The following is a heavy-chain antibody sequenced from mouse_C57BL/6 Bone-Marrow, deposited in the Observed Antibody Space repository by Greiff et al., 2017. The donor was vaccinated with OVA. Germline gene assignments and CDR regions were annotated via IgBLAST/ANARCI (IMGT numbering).Heavy chain of an antibody. D-gene: IGHD2-4*01. J-gene: IGHJ2*01. CDR3: TTGYDFWFAY. Sequence: VQLQQSGAELVRPGASVKLSCTASGFNIKDDYMHWVKQRPEQGLEWIGWIDPENGDTEYASKFQGKATITADTSSNTAYLQLSSLTSEDTAVYYCTTGYDFWFAYWGQGTTLTVSS. CDR2: IDPENGDT. CDR1: GFNIKDDY. V-gene: IGHV14-4*01.